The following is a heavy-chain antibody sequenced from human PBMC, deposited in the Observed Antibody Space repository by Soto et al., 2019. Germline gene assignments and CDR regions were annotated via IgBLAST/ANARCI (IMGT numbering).Heavy chain of an antibody. CDR3: ARGRSGYSYGPDY. V-gene: IGHV1-69*06. D-gene: IGHD5-18*01. CDR2: IIPIFGTA. CDR1: GGTFSSYA. J-gene: IGHJ4*02. Sequence: AASVKVSCKASGGTFSSYAISWVRQAPGQGLEWMGGIIPIFGTANYAQKFQGRVTITADKSTSTAYMELSSLRSEDTAVYYCARGRSGYSYGPDYWGQGTLVTVSS.